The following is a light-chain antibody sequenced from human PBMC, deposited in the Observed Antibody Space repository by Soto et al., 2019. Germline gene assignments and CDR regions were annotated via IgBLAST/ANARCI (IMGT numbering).Light chain of an antibody. CDR2: FGS. J-gene: IGKJ5*01. Sequence: EIVMTQSPLTLPVTPGEPASISCRSSQSLLYNNTYNYLDWYVQKPGQSPQLLIYFGSNRAPGVPDRFSGSGSGTDFTLKISRVEAEDVGVYYCMQGTHWPITFGQGTRLEIK. CDR1: QSLLYNNTYNY. V-gene: IGKV2-28*01. CDR3: MQGTHWPIT.